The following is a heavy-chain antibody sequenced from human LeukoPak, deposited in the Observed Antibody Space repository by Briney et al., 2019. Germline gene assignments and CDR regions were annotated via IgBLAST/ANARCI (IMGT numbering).Heavy chain of an antibody. CDR3: AREAAGIDP. CDR2: IYHSGST. J-gene: IGHJ5*02. V-gene: IGHV4-4*02. Sequence: PGGSLRLSCVVSGFPVSNNYMSWVRQAPGKGLEWIGYIYHSGSTYYNPSLKSRVTISVDRSKNQFSLKLSSVTAADTAVYYCAREAAGIDPWGQGTLVTVSS. CDR1: GFPVSNNYM.